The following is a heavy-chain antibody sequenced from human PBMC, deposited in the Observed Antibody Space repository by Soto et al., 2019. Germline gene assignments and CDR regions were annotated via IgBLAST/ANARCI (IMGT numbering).Heavy chain of an antibody. J-gene: IGHJ5*02. CDR2: ISAYNGNT. CDR3: ARDLNTMIVVGRGGGWFDP. CDR1: GYTFTSYG. D-gene: IGHD3-22*01. Sequence: QVQLVQSGAEVKKPGASVKVSCKASGYTFTSYGISWVRQAPGQGLEWMGWISAYNGNTNYAQKLQGRVTMTTDTSTSTAYMELRSLRSDDTAVEYCARDLNTMIVVGRGGGWFDPWGQGTLVTVSS. V-gene: IGHV1-18*01.